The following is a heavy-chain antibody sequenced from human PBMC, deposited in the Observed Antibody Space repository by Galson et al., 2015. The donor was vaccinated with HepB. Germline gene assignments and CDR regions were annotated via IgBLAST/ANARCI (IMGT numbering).Heavy chain of an antibody. CDR3: AGPLGGRDEGY. Sequence: SLRLSCAASGFTFSSYSMNWVRQAPGKGLEWVSSISSSSSYIYYAESVKGRFTISRDNAKNSQYLQMNSLRAEDTAVYYCAGPLGGRDEGYWGQGTLVTVSS. J-gene: IGHJ4*02. D-gene: IGHD5-24*01. CDR1: GFTFSSYS. CDR2: ISSSSSYI. V-gene: IGHV3-21*01.